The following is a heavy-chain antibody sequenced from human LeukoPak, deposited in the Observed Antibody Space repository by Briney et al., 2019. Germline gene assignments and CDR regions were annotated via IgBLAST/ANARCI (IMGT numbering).Heavy chain of an antibody. J-gene: IGHJ4*02. D-gene: IGHD3-10*01. CDR1: GFTFSSYW. CDR2: IKQDGSEK. V-gene: IGHV3-7*01. Sequence: PGGSLRLSCAASGFTFSSYWMSWGRQAPGKGLEWVANIKQDGSEKYYVDSVKGRFTISRDNAKNSLYLQMNSLRAEDTAVYYCARDFQLLWFGEYYFDYWGQGTLVTVSS. CDR3: ARDFQLLWFGEYYFDY.